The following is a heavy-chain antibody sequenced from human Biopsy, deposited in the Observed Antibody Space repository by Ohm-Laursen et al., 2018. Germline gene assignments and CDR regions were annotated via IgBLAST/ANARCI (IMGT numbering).Heavy chain of an antibody. Sequence: GTLSLTCTVSGDFINNYYWSWIRQPAGKGLEWIGRIYTSGSPNYNLSLESRVTMSVDTSKNQFSLNLRSVTAADTAVYYCARGTGRYYVYGAFDIWGQGTVVTASS. J-gene: IGHJ3*02. V-gene: IGHV4-4*07. CDR1: GDFINNYY. CDR2: IYTSGSP. D-gene: IGHD1-26*01. CDR3: ARGTGRYYVYGAFDI.